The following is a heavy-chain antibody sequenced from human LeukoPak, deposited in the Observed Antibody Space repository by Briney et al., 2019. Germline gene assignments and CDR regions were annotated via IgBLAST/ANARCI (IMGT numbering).Heavy chain of an antibody. D-gene: IGHD1-26*01. CDR3: ARLEVDSGSYYDY. J-gene: IGHJ4*02. CDR2: INPNSGGT. CDR1: GYTFTGYY. Sequence: ASVKVSCKASGYTFTGYYMHWVRQAPGQGLEWMGWINPNSGGTNYAQKFQGRVTMTRDTSISTAYMELSRLRSDGTAVYYCARLEVDSGSYYDYWGQGTLVTVSS. V-gene: IGHV1-2*02.